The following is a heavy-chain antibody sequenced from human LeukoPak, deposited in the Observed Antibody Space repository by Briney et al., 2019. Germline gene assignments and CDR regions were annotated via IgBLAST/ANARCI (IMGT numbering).Heavy chain of an antibody. J-gene: IGHJ6*03. D-gene: IGHD2-2*01. Sequence: PGGSLRLSCAASGFTFSIYAMSWVRQAPGKGLEWVSVISGSGGSTYYTDSVKGRFTISRDNSKNTLYLQMNSLRAEDTAVYYCAKGRCGSTSCGTMDVWGKGTTVTVSS. CDR2: ISGSGGST. V-gene: IGHV3-23*01. CDR3: AKGRCGSTSCGTMDV. CDR1: GFTFSIYA.